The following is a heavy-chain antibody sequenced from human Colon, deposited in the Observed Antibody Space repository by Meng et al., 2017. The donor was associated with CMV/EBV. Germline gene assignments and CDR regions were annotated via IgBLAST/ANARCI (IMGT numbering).Heavy chain of an antibody. D-gene: IGHD2-2*01. J-gene: IGHJ6*02. CDR2: INSDGSST. CDR3: ARCSSTSYDFFGVDV. Sequence: GGSLRLSCAASGFSFRDHGIHWVRQAPGKGLEWVALINSDGSSTTYADSVKGRFTISRDNGKNTVFLQMNSLTAEDAAVYYCARCSSTSYDFFGVDVWGQGTTVTVSS. CDR1: GFSFRDHG. V-gene: IGHV3-74*03.